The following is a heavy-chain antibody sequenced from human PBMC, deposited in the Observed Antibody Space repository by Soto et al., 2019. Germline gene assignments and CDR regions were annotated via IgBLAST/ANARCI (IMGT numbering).Heavy chain of an antibody. CDR1: GYTFTSYG. V-gene: IGHV1-18*04. CDR3: ARDSWGLAVTDYHYHAMDV. CDR2: ISVYSGST. D-gene: IGHD6-19*01. J-gene: IGHJ6*02. Sequence: QVQLVQSGAEVKKPGASVRVSCEASGYTFTSYGISWVRQAPGQGLEWMGWISVYSGSTNYAQKLQGRVTMTTDRSTRAVYMELRSLRSDDTAVYYCARDSWGLAVTDYHYHAMDVWGQGTTVTVS.